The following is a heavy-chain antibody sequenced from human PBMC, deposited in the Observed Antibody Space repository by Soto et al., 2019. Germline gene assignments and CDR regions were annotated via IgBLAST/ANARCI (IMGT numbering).Heavy chain of an antibody. Sequence: PGESLKISCKGSGYSFTSYWIGWVRQMPGKGLEWMGIIYPGDSDTRYSPSFQGQVTISADKSISTAYLQWSSLKASDTAMYYCARLIAAGGTIVWFDPWDQGTLVTVSS. V-gene: IGHV5-51*01. J-gene: IGHJ5*02. CDR1: GYSFTSYW. D-gene: IGHD6-13*01. CDR3: ARLIAAGGTIVWFDP. CDR2: IYPGDSDT.